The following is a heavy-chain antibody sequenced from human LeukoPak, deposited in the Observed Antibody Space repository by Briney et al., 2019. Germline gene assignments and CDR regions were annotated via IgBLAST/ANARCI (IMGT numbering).Heavy chain of an antibody. CDR2: ISSDGSNT. D-gene: IGHD3-10*01. V-gene: IGHV3-74*01. CDR3: ASRNFGSSPFDY. J-gene: IGHJ4*02. CDR1: VFTFSRFW. Sequence: RGSLRLSCAASVFTFSRFWMHWVRQAPGKGLVWVSRISSDGSNTNYADSVKGRFTISRDNAKNTLYLQMDSLTGDDTAVYYCASRNFGSSPFDYWGQGILVTVSS.